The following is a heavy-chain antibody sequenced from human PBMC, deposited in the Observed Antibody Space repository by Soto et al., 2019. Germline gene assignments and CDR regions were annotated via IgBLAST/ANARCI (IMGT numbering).Heavy chain of an antibody. CDR3: AKDYSHYVGYYYGRDV. D-gene: IGHD4-4*01. J-gene: IGHJ6*02. Sequence: QVQLVESGGGVVQPGRSLRLSCAASVFTFSNYGIHWVRQAPGKGLEWVALISYDGSNKYYADSVKGRFTISRDNSKNTLYLQMYSLRAEDTAVYYCAKDYSHYVGYYYGRDVWGQGTTVTVSS. V-gene: IGHV3-30*18. CDR2: ISYDGSNK. CDR1: VFTFSNYG.